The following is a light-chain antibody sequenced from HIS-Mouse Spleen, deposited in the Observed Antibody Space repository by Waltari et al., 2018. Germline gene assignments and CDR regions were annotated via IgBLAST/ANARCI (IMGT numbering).Light chain of an antibody. CDR3: YSTDSSGNHRV. J-gene: IGLJ2*01. V-gene: IGLV3-10*01. CDR2: EDR. Sequence: SYELTQPPSLSVSPGQTARITCSGDALPNKYAYWYQQKSGQAPVLVLYEDRKRPSGLTGRFSGYRSGTMGTLTISGAQVEDEADYYCYSTDSSGNHRVFGGGTKLTVL. CDR1: ALPNKY.